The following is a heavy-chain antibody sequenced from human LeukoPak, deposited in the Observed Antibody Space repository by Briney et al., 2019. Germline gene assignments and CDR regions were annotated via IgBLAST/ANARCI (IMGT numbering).Heavy chain of an antibody. CDR3: ARGGIPLDV. J-gene: IGHJ6*02. V-gene: IGHV4-30-2*01. CDR2: IYHSGST. CDR1: GGSISSGGYP. D-gene: IGHD1-26*01. Sequence: SETLSLTCAVSGGSISSGGYPWSWIRQPPGKGLEWIGYIYHSGSTYYNPSLKSRVTISVDRSKNQFSLKLSSVTAADTAVYYCARGGIPLDVWGQGTTVTVSS.